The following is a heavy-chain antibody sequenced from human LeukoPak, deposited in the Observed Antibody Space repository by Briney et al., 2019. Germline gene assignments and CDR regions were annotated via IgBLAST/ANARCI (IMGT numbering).Heavy chain of an antibody. Sequence: SETLSLTCAVYGGSFSGYYWSWIRQHPGKGLEWIGYIYYSGSTYYNPSLKSRVTISVDTSKNQFSLKLSAVTAADTAVYYCARGLFGAFDIWGQGTMVTVSS. CDR2: IYYSGST. CDR3: ARGLFGAFDI. CDR1: GGSFSGYY. V-gene: IGHV4-31*11. J-gene: IGHJ3*02. D-gene: IGHD3-16*01.